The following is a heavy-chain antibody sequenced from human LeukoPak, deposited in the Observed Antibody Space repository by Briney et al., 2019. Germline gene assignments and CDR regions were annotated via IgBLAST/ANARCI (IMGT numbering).Heavy chain of an antibody. CDR2: IYPGDSDT. Sequence: GESLKISCKGSGYNFPNYWIGWVRQIPGKGLEWMGIIYPGDSDTRYSPSFRGQVTISADKSITSAYLQWSSLEASDTAMYYCARHVVPAATIPNDAFDIWGQGTMVTVSS. CDR1: GYNFPNYW. J-gene: IGHJ3*02. V-gene: IGHV5-51*01. D-gene: IGHD2-2*01. CDR3: ARHVVPAATIPNDAFDI.